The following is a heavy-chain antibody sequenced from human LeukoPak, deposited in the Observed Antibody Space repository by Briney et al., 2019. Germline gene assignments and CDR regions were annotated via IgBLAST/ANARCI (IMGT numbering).Heavy chain of an antibody. CDR1: GFTFSRYW. J-gene: IGHJ4*02. V-gene: IGHV3-74*01. CDR3: AREGEWEHFDY. CDR2: INSDGSST. Sequence: PGGSLRLSCAASGFTFSRYWMHWVCQAPGKGLVWVSRINSDGSSTSYADSVKGRFTISRDNAKNTLSLQMNSLRAEDTGVYYCAREGEWEHFDYWGQGTLVTVSS. D-gene: IGHD1-26*01.